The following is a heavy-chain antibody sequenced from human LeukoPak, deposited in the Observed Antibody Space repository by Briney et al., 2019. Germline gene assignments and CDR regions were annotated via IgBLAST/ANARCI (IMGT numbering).Heavy chain of an antibody. V-gene: IGHV3-74*01. J-gene: IGHJ6*03. D-gene: IGHD3-22*01. CDR1: GFTFSSYW. Sequence: TGGSLRLSCAASGFTFSSYWMHWVRQAPGKGLVWVSRIKSDGSNTNYADSVKGRFTISRDNAKNTLYLQMNSLRAEDTAVYYCARDSWYYDSSGYPYYYYYMDVWGKGTTVTISS. CDR3: ARDSWYYDSSGYPYYYYYMDV. CDR2: IKSDGSNT.